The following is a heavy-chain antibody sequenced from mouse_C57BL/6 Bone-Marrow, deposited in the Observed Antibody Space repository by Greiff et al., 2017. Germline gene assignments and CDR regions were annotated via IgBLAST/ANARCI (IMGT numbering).Heavy chain of an antibody. Sequence: VQLKESGAELVKPGASVKLSCTASGFNIKDYYMHWVKQRTEQGLEWIGRIDPEDGETKYDPKFQGKATITTDTSSNTAYLQLSSLTSEDTAVYYCAQFSDSYGSPAWFAYGGQGTLVTVSA. J-gene: IGHJ3*01. CDR2: IDPEDGET. D-gene: IGHD1-1*01. V-gene: IGHV14-2*01. CDR1: GFNIKDYY. CDR3: AQFSDSYGSPAWFAY.